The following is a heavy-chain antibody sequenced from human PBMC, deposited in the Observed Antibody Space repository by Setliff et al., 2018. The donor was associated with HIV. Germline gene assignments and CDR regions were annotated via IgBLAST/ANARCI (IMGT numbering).Heavy chain of an antibody. V-gene: IGHV4-34*01. CDR1: TESLTRYD. CDR2: IDDSGSI. D-gene: IGHD3-22*01. CDR3: ARLTTTYYYDSSAYYHPV. J-gene: IGHJ4*02. Sequence: KASETLSLTCAVYTESLTRYDWAWIRQSPEKGLEWIGEIDDSGSIIYNPSLQSRVTMSVDTSKNQFSLKVRSLTAADTAVFYCARLTTTYYYDSSAYYHPVWGQGTLVTVSS.